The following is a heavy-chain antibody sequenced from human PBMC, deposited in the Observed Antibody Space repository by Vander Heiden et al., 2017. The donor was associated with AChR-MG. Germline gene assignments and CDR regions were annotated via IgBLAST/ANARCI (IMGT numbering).Heavy chain of an antibody. D-gene: IGHD2-2*01. CDR2: SGSGGRT. CDR1: GFSFNAYD. J-gene: IGHJ4*02. V-gene: IGHV3-23*01. Sequence: EVHLLQSGGGLVQRGGSLRLSCAASGFSFNAYDLSWVRQAPGKGLEWVSVSGSGGRTYYADSVKGRFTISRDFSKNTLYLQMDSLRVEDTAIYYCAKVMGGVPAAALWDYWGQGTLVTVSS. CDR3: AKVMGGVPAAALWDY.